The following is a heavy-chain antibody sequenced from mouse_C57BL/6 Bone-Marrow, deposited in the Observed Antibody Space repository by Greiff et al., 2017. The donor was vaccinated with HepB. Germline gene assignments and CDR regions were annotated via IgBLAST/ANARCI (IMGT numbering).Heavy chain of an antibody. CDR3: SEDSAVYDCAGGYYGSSPYFDV. Sequence: VQLQQSGPELARPWASVKISCQAFYTFSRRVHFAIRDTNYWMQWVKQRPGQGLEWIGAIYPGHGDTSYNQKFKGKATLTADKSSSTAYMQRSSLTSEDSAVYDCAGGYYGSSPYFDVWGTGTTVTVSS. CDR1: YTFSRRVH. CDR2: GQGLEWIG. J-gene: IGHJ1*03. V-gene: IGHV1-87*01. D-gene: IGHD1-1*01.